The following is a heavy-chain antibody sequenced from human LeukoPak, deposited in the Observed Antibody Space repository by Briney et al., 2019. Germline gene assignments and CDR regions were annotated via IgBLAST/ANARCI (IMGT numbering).Heavy chain of an antibody. J-gene: IGHJ4*02. D-gene: IGHD2-2*02. V-gene: IGHV3-7*01. Sequence: PGGSLKLSCAASGFTFSSYWMSWVRQAPGKGLEWVANIKQDGSEKYYVDSVKGRFTISRDSAKNSLYLQMNSLRAEDTAVYYCARDATTGYCSSTSCYMGAPDYWGQGTLVTVSS. CDR2: IKQDGSEK. CDR1: GFTFSSYW. CDR3: ARDATTGYCSSTSCYMGAPDY.